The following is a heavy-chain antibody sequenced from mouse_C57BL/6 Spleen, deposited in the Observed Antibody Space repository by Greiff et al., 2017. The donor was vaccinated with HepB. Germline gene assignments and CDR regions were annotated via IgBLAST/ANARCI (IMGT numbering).Heavy chain of an antibody. CDR2: IHPNRGST. CDR1: GYTFTSYW. V-gene: IGHV1-64*01. Sequence: QVQLQQPVAELVKPGASVKLSCKASGYTFTSYWMHWVKQRPGQGLEWIGMIHPNRGSTNYNEKFKSKATLPVDKSSSTAYMQLSSLTAEDSAVYYCAREAETAQDCWGEGTTLTVSS. CDR3: AREAETAQDC. D-gene: IGHD3-2*02. J-gene: IGHJ2*01.